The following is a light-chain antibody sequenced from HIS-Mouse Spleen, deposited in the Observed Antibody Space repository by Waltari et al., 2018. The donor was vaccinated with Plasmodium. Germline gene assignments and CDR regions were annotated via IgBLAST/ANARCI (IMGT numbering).Light chain of an antibody. V-gene: IGLV2-23*01. CDR1: RSDLGSYNL. Sequence: QSALTQPASVSGSPGQSITISCTGTRSDLGSYNLVSWYQQHPGKAPKLMIYEGSKRPSGVSNRFSGSKSGNTASLTISGLQAEDEADYYCCSYAGSSTNWVFGGGTKLTVL. CDR3: CSYAGSSTNWV. CDR2: EGS. J-gene: IGLJ3*02.